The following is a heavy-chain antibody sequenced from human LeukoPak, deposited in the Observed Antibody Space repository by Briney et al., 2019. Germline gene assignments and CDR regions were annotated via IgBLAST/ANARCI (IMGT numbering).Heavy chain of an antibody. V-gene: IGHV3-48*03. Sequence: GGSLRLSCAASGFTFSSYEMNWVRQAPGKGLEWVSYISSSGSTIYYADSVKGRFTISRDNAKNSLSLQMNSLRAEDTAVYYCARDSKYYDSSGYLRGGLDYWGRGTLVTVSS. D-gene: IGHD3-22*01. CDR1: GFTFSSYE. J-gene: IGHJ4*02. CDR3: ARDSKYYDSSGYLRGGLDY. CDR2: ISSSGSTI.